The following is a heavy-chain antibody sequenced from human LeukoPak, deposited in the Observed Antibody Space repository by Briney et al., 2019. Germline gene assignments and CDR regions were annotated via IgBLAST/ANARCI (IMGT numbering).Heavy chain of an antibody. CDR3: AKDEQEYYDFWSGFYY. V-gene: IGHV3-23*01. Sequence: PGGSLRLSCAASGFTFSSYAMSWVRQAPGKGLEWVSAISDGGGSTYYADSVKGRFTVSRDNSKNTLYLQMNSLRAEDTAVYYCAKDEQEYYDFWSGFYYWGQGTLVTVSS. CDR2: ISDGGGST. CDR1: GFTFSSYA. J-gene: IGHJ4*02. D-gene: IGHD3-3*01.